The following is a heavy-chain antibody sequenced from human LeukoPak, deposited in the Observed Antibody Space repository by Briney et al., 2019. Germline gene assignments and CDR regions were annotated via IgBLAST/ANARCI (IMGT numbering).Heavy chain of an antibody. V-gene: IGHV5-51*01. J-gene: IGHJ4*02. D-gene: IGHD2-2*01. CDR2: IYPGDSDT. CDR3: ARLSKRVVVVPAAIDY. Sequence: GESLKISFQGSGYSFTSYWIGWVRPMPGKGLEWMGIIYPGDSDTRYSPSFQGQVTISADKSISTAYLQWSSLKASDTAMYYCARLSKRVVVVPAAIDYWGQGTLVTVSS. CDR1: GYSFTSYW.